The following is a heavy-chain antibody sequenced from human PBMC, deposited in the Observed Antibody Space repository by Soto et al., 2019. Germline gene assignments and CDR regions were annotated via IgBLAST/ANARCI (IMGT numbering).Heavy chain of an antibody. Sequence: QVQLQESGPGLVKPSGTLSLTCAVSGGSISSSNWWSWVRQPPGKGLEGFGEIYPSGSTNYTPSLTSRVTISVDKSTNQFSLKLSSVTAADTAVYYCASVRGGYYYAMDVWGQGAPVTVSS. CDR2: IYPSGST. V-gene: IGHV4-4*02. CDR3: ASVRGGYYYAMDV. CDR1: GGSISSSNW. D-gene: IGHD3-10*02. J-gene: IGHJ6*02.